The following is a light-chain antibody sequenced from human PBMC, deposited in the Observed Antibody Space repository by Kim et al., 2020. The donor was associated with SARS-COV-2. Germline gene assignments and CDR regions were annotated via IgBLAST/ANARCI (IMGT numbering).Light chain of an antibody. J-gene: IGKJ2*03. CDR3: QHSYSPPYS. V-gene: IGKV1-39*01. CDR2: AAS. Sequence: SASVGDRVTITCRASQRITNYLNWYQKTPGKAPKLLIFAASRLQSGVPSRFSASGSGTVFTLTISTLQPEDFATYYCQHSYSPPYSFGQGTKLEIK. CDR1: QRITNY.